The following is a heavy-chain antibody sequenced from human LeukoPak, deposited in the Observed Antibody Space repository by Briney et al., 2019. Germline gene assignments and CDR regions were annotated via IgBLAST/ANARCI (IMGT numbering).Heavy chain of an antibody. CDR1: GGSISNYY. J-gene: IGHJ4*02. CDR2: IFYSGGT. D-gene: IGHD3-10*01. CDR3: ARDRAAVDSYYFDF. Sequence: SETLSLTCTVSGGSISNYYWTWIRQPPGKGLEWIGYIFYSGGTNYNPSLKSRVTISVDTSKNQFSLKLSSVTAADTAVYYCARDRAAVDSYYFDFWGQGTLVTVSS. V-gene: IGHV4-59*01.